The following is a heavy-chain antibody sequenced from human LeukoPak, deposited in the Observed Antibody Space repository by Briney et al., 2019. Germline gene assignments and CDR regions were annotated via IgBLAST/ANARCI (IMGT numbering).Heavy chain of an antibody. CDR2: ISYDGSNK. CDR3: ARGHILHFDY. J-gene: IGHJ4*02. Sequence: AGGSLRLSCAASGFTFSSYAMHWVRQAPGKGLEWVAVISYDGSNKYYADSVKGRFTISRDNSKNTLYLQMNSLRAEDTAVYYCARGHILHFDYWGQGTLVTVSS. CDR1: GFTFSSYA. V-gene: IGHV3-30-3*01. D-gene: IGHD1-26*01.